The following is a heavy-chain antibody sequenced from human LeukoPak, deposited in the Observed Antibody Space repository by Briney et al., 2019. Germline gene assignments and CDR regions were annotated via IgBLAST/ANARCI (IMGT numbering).Heavy chain of an antibody. CDR2: IYYSGST. J-gene: IGHJ6*02. CDR3: RSGRRSYYYYDMDV. CDR1: GGSISSSSYY. D-gene: IGHD3-10*01. Sequence: SETLSLTCTVSGGSISSSSYYWGWIRQPPGKGLEWIGSIYYSGSTYYNPSLKSRVTISVDTSKNQFSLKLSSVTAADTAVYYCRSGRRSYYYYDMDVWGQGTTVTVSS. V-gene: IGHV4-39*01.